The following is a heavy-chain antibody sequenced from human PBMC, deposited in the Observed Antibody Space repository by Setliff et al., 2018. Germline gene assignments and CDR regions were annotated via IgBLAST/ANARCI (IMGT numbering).Heavy chain of an antibody. D-gene: IGHD4-4*01. V-gene: IGHV5-51*01. J-gene: IGHJ4*02. Sequence: PGESLKISCKGSGYTFTNYWIGWVRQMPGKGLEWMGVIYPGDADTRYSPSFQGQVTISVDKSISTAYLQWSSLKASDTAMYYCARDSNYEGAYDYWGQGTLVTVPS. CDR1: GYTFTNYW. CDR2: IYPGDADT. CDR3: ARDSNYEGAYDY.